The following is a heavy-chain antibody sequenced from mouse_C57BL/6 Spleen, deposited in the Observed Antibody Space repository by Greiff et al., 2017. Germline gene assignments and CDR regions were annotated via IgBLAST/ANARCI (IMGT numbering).Heavy chain of an antibody. J-gene: IGHJ3*01. CDR3: AREGDYDGRSWFAY. Sequence: EVQLVESGPGLVKPSQSLSLTCSVTGYSITSGYYWNWIRQFPGNKLEWMGYISYDGSNNYNPSLKNRISITRDTSKNQFFLKLNSVTTEDTATYYCAREGDYDGRSWFAYWGQGTLVTVSA. D-gene: IGHD2-4*01. V-gene: IGHV3-6*01. CDR1: GYSITSGYY. CDR2: ISYDGSN.